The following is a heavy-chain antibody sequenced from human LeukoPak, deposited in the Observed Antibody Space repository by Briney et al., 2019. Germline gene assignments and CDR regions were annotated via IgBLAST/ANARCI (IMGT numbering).Heavy chain of an antibody. Sequence: TGGSLRLSCAASGFTFSTFAMIWVRQPPGKGLEWVSVINYSGVSTNYADSVKGRFTISRDNSKNTVYLQMNSLRVEDTAVYYCAKDQNWEGGYWGQGTLVTVSS. CDR1: GFTFSTFA. D-gene: IGHD7-27*01. CDR2: INYSGVST. J-gene: IGHJ4*02. CDR3: AKDQNWEGGY. V-gene: IGHV3-23*01.